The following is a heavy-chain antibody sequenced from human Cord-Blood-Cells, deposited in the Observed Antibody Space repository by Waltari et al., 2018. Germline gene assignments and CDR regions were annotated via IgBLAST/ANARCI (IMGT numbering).Heavy chain of an antibody. CDR2: RKQDGREK. V-gene: IGHV3-7*01. J-gene: IGHJ4*02. CDR3: ARDYDFWSGYDDY. CDR1: GFTFSSYW. D-gene: IGHD3-3*01. Sequence: EVQLVESGGGLVQPGGSLRLSCAASGFTFSSYWMSWVRQAPGKGVEGVANRKQDGREKYYVDSVKGRFTISRDNAKNSLYLQMNSLRAEDTAVYYCARDYDFWSGYDDYWGQGTLVTVSS.